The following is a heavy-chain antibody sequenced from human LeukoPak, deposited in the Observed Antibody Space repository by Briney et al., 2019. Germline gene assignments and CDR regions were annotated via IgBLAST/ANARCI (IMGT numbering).Heavy chain of an antibody. D-gene: IGHD5-18*01. CDR2: IWYDGSNK. CDR1: GFTFSSYG. J-gene: IGHJ4*02. CDR3: AKPDIQLPFYFDY. Sequence: HPGRSLRLSCAASGFTFSSYGMHWVRQAPGKGLEWVAVIWYDGSNKYYADSVKGRFAISRDNAKKTLYLQMNSLRAEDTAVYYCAKPDIQLPFYFDYWGQGTLVTVSS. V-gene: IGHV3-33*06.